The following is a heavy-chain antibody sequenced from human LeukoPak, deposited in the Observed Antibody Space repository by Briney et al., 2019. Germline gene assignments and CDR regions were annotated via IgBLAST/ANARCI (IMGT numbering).Heavy chain of an antibody. CDR1: GFTFSSYA. Sequence: GSLRLSCAASGFTFSSYAMSWVRQAPGKGLEWVSAISGSGGSTYYADSVKGRFTISRDNSKNTLYLQMNSLRAEDTAVYYCAKGYDISTGYYTAFDIWGQGTMVTVSS. CDR2: ISGSGGST. J-gene: IGHJ3*02. V-gene: IGHV3-23*01. D-gene: IGHD3-9*01. CDR3: AKGYDISTGYYTAFDI.